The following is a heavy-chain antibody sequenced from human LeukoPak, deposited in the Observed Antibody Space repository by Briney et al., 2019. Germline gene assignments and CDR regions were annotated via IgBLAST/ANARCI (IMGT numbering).Heavy chain of an antibody. CDR1: GASINSGSYY. Sequence: PSQTLSLTCSVSGASINSGSYYWSWIRQPAGKGLEWIGRISTSGSTNYNPSLKSRVTISVDTSNNQFSLKLSFVTAADTAVYYCASVRRGFGESSKYYSYYYMDVWGNGTTVPIS. V-gene: IGHV4-61*02. J-gene: IGHJ6*03. CDR2: ISTSGST. D-gene: IGHD3-10*01. CDR3: ASVRRGFGESSKYYSYYYMDV.